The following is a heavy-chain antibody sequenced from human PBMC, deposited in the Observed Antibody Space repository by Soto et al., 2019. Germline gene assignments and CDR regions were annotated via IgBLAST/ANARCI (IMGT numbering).Heavy chain of an antibody. D-gene: IGHD4-17*01. V-gene: IGHV1-18*01. CDR2: ISAYNGNT. Sequence: GASVKVSCKASGYTFTSYGISWVQQAPGQGLEWMGWISAYNGNTNYAQKLQGRVTMTTDTSTSTAYMELRSLRSDDTAVYYCARDIGGHDYGDYGGSDYWGQGTLVTVSS. CDR1: GYTFTSYG. J-gene: IGHJ4*02. CDR3: ARDIGGHDYGDYGGSDY.